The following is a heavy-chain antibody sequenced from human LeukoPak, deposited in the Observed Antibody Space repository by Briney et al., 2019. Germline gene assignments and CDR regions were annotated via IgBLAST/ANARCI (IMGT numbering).Heavy chain of an antibody. V-gene: IGHV3-49*04. CDR3: ARVHSGNDFDY. CDR2: IRSKGYGETT. D-gene: IGHD3-10*01. CDR1: GXTFDDYA. Sequence: GGSLRLSCTTSGXTFDDYAMTWVRQAPGKGLEWVGFIRSKGYGETTVYAASVRGRTTISRLDSRSVVYLQMNSLKTEDTAMYYCARVHSGNDFDYWGQGTLVTVSS. J-gene: IGHJ4*02.